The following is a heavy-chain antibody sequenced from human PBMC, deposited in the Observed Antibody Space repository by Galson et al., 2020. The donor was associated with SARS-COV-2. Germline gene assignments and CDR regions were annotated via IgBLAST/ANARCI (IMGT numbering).Heavy chain of an antibody. CDR2: IFFDGSDK. V-gene: IGHV3-33*01. Sequence: LSLTCAASGFTFSSHAMHWVRQAPGKGLEWVAHIFFDGSDKYYGDSVKGRFTISRDSSKNTVYLQMNNLRADDTAVYYCARDGQTSSGWAFDYWGQGTLVTVSS. D-gene: IGHD6-19*01. CDR1: GFTFSSHA. CDR3: ARDGQTSSGWAFDY. J-gene: IGHJ4*02.